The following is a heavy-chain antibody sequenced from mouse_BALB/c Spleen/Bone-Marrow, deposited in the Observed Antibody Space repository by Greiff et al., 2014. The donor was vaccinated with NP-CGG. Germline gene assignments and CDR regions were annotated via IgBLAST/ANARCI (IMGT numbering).Heavy chain of an antibody. D-gene: IGHD1-1*01. CDR1: GYTFTTYY. V-gene: IGHV1S56*01. Sequence: QVQLQQSGPELVKPGASVRISCKVSGYTFTTYYLHWVKQRPGQGLEWIGWIYPGDLNTKYNEQFKATATLTADKPSSTAYMQLGSLTSEDSAVYFCVREDYGSVSFDYWGQGTTLTVSS. CDR3: VREDYGSVSFDY. J-gene: IGHJ2*01. CDR2: IYPGDLNT.